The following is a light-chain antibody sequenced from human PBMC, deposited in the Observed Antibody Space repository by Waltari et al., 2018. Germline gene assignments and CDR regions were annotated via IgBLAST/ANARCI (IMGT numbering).Light chain of an antibody. CDR2: DLS. CDR3: QKYERLPAT. V-gene: IGKV3-20*01. Sequence: EIVLTQSPGTLSSSPGERATLACSASQSIGRSLVWYQQKPGQAPRLLIYDLSRRATGSPDRFSGSWYGTDFRLTISRLEPEDFSVYYCQKYERLPATFGQGTTVEIK. CDR1: QSIGRS. J-gene: IGKJ1*01.